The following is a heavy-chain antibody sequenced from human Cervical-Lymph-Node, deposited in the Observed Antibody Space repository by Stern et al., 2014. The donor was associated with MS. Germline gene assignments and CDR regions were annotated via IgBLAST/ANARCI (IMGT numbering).Heavy chain of an antibody. Sequence: QLQLQESGPGLVKPSETLSLNCTVSGGSISTNNNYWGWIRQPPGKGLEWIGNIYYSGSTYYNPSLKGRVTISVDTSQTRLSLHLSSVTAADTAVYYCARLHVQYFLPGAIDYWGQGTLVTVSS. CDR2: IYYSGST. J-gene: IGHJ4*02. CDR3: ARLHVQYFLPGAIDY. D-gene: IGHD3-9*01. CDR1: GGSISTNNNY. V-gene: IGHV4-39*01.